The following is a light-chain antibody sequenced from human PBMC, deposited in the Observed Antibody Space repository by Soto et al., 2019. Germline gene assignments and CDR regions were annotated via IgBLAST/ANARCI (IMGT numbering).Light chain of an antibody. CDR1: SSNIGAGYD. CDR2: GNT. V-gene: IGLV1-40*01. CDR3: QSYDSSLSYWV. Sequence: QSVLTQPPSVSGAPGQRVTISCTGSSSNIGAGYDVHWYQQLPGTAPKLLVSGNTNRPSGVPDRFSGSKSGTSASLVITGLQAEDEADYYCQSYDSSLSYWVFGGGTKLTVL. J-gene: IGLJ3*02.